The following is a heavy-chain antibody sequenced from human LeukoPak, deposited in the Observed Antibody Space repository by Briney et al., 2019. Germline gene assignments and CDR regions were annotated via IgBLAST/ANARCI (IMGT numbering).Heavy chain of an antibody. CDR2: ISRSGSTK. V-gene: IGHV3-11*04. CDR1: GFTFSDYN. Sequence: GGSLRLSCAASGFTFSDYNMRWIRQAPGKGLGWVSSISRSGSTKYYADSVKGRFTISRDNAKNSLYLQMNSLRAEDTAVYYCARDRYCSGGSCYLGHYYYYMDVWGKGTTVTVSS. CDR3: ARDRYCSGGSCYLGHYYYYMDV. D-gene: IGHD2-15*01. J-gene: IGHJ6*03.